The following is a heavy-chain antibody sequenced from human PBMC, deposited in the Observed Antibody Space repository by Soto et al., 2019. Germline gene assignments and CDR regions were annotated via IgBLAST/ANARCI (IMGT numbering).Heavy chain of an antibody. CDR1: GDSISNYY. J-gene: IGHJ5*01. CDR3: ARVVDYDTLTGYYRGAGWFDP. Sequence: SETLSLTCTVSGDSISNYYWSWIRQPPGKGLEWIGYIYYSGSTNYNPSLKSRVTISVDTSKNQFSLKLSSVTAADTAVYYCARVVDYDTLTGYYRGAGWFDPWGQGTLVTVSS. CDR2: IYYSGST. V-gene: IGHV4-59*01. D-gene: IGHD3-9*01.